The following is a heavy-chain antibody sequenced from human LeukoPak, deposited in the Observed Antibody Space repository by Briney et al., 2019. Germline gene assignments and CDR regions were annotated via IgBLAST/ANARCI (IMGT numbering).Heavy chain of an antibody. CDR1: GGTFSSYA. D-gene: IGHD6-19*01. CDR2: IIPIFGTA. Sequence: ASVKVSCKASGGTFSSYAISWVRQAPGQGLEWMGGIIPIFGTANYAQKFQGRVTITTDESTSTAYMELSSLRSEDTAVYYCASSSRYSSGCLDYWGQGTLVTVSS. J-gene: IGHJ4*02. V-gene: IGHV1-69*05. CDR3: ASSSRYSSGCLDY.